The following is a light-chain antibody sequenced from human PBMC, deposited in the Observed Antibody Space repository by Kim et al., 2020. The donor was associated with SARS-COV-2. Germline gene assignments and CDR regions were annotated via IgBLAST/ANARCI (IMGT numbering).Light chain of an antibody. CDR3: QQYGTSPWT. CDR1: QSASGSC. Sequence: SPGERATICCCASQSASGSCSAWYQQKPGRALRPLNYGASRRGAGMTDRLSGSGSGTDFSLTINRLEPEDFAVYYCQQYGTSPWTFGQGTKVDIK. CDR2: GAS. J-gene: IGKJ1*01. V-gene: IGKV3-20*01.